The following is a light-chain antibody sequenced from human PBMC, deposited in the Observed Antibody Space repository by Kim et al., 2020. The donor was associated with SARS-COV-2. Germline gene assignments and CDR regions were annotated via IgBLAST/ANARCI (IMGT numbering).Light chain of an antibody. Sequence: ERVMTQSPATLSVSPGERATLSCRASQSVRNNLVWYQQKPGQAPKLLIYAASTRATDIPGRFSGSGSGTEFTLTISSLQSEDFAVYYCQQYNDWPPTFGGGTKVDIK. CDR3: QQYNDWPPT. V-gene: IGKV3-15*01. CDR1: QSVRNN. J-gene: IGKJ4*01. CDR2: AAS.